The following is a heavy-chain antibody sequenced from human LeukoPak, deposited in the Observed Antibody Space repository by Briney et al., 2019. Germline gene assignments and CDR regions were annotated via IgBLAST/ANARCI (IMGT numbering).Heavy chain of an antibody. CDR3: TTVGYYGSGTLGGNYFDY. J-gene: IGHJ4*02. CDR1: GFTFTTAW. D-gene: IGHD3-10*01. Sequence: GGSLRLSCAASGFTFTTAWMSWVRQAPGKGLEWVGRIKSKTDGETTDYAAPVKGRFTISRDDSENTLFLQMNSLTTEDTAVYYCTTVGYYGSGTLGGNYFDYWGQGTLVTVSS. CDR2: IKSKTDGETT. V-gene: IGHV3-15*01.